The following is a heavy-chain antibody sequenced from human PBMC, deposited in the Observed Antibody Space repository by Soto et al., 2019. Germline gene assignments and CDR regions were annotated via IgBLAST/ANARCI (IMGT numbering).Heavy chain of an antibody. CDR2: IYYSGST. D-gene: IGHD4-17*01. J-gene: IGHJ4*02. Sequence: QLQLQESGPGLVKPSETLSLTCTVSGGSISSSSYYWGWIRQPPGKGLEWIGSIYYSGSTYYNPSLKSRVTISVDTSKNQFSLKLSSVTAADTAVYYCARHIMHDYGDLYYFDYWGQGTLVTVSS. CDR3: ARHIMHDYGDLYYFDY. CDR1: GGSISSSSYY. V-gene: IGHV4-39*01.